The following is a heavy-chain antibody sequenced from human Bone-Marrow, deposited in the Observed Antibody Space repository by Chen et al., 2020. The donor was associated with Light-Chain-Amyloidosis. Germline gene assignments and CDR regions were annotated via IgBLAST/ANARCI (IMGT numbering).Heavy chain of an antibody. Sequence: EVQLVESGGGLVKPGRSLRVSCTTSGFFFGAYAMSWFRQAPGKGLEWVGFIRTEAYGGTTEYAASMKGRFTISRDDSKSIAYLHMTSLKTEDTAVYYCTSYYGSGSYLYYSDFWGQGTLVTVSS. J-gene: IGHJ4*02. D-gene: IGHD3-10*01. CDR1: GFFFGAYA. CDR3: TSYYGSGSYLYYSDF. V-gene: IGHV3-49*05. CDR2: IRTEAYGGTT.